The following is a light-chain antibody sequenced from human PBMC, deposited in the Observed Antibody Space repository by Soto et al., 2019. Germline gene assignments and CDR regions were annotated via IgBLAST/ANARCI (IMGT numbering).Light chain of an antibody. CDR3: SSYTFINTQL. CDR1: SSDVGGYNY. CDR2: EVS. V-gene: IGLV2-14*01. Sequence: QSALTQPASVSASPGQSITISCTGTSSDVGGYNYVSWYQQHPGKAPKLMIYEVSNRPSGVSDRFSGSKSGNTASLTISGLQAEDEAHYYCSSYTFINTQLFGGGTKVTVL. J-gene: IGLJ2*01.